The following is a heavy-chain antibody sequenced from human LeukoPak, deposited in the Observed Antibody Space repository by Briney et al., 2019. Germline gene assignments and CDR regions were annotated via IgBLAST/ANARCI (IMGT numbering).Heavy chain of an antibody. CDR3: WWWGSYRSNFDY. D-gene: IGHD3-16*02. J-gene: IGHJ4*02. Sequence: HPGGSLRLSCAASGFTFSSYAMHWVRQAPGKGLEWVAVISYDGSNKYYADSVKGRFTISRDNSKNTLYLQMNSLRAEDTAVYYCWWWGSYRSNFDYWGQGTLVTVSS. CDR2: ISYDGSNK. CDR1: GFTFSSYA. V-gene: IGHV3-30*04.